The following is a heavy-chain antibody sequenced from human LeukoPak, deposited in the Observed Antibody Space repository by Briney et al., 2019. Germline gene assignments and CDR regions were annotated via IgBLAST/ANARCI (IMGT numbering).Heavy chain of an antibody. CDR1: GFTFSSYA. V-gene: IGHV3-23*01. Sequence: TGGSLRLSCAASGFTFSSYAMSWVRQAPGKGLEWVSAISGSGGSTYYADSVKGRFTISRDNSKNTLYLQMNSLRAEDTAVYYCAKGLGYCSSTSCYLVDYFDYWGQGTLVTVSS. D-gene: IGHD2-2*01. J-gene: IGHJ4*02. CDR2: ISGSGGST. CDR3: AKGLGYCSSTSCYLVDYFDY.